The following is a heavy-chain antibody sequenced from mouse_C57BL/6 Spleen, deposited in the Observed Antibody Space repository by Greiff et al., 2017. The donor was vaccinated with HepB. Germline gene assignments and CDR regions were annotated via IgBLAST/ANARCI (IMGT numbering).Heavy chain of an antibody. V-gene: IGHV1-69*01. CDR3: ARRGVTPGGDGAMDY. D-gene: IGHD2-2*01. Sequence: QVQLQQPGAELVMPGASVKLSCKASGYTFTSYWMHWVKQRPGQGLEWIGEIDPSDSYTNYNQKFKGKSTLTVDKSSSTAYMQLSSLTSEDSAVYYCARRGVTPGGDGAMDYWGQGTSVTVSS. CDR2: IDPSDSYT. CDR1: GYTFTSYW. J-gene: IGHJ4*01.